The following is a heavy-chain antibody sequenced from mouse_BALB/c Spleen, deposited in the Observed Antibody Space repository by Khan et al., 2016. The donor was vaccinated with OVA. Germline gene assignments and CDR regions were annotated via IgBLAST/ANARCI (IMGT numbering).Heavy chain of an antibody. D-gene: IGHD3-3*01. J-gene: IGHJ4*01. Sequence: EVKLEESGPELVKPGASVKISCKTSGYTFTEYTLHWVKQSHGKRLEWIGVINPKNGVTSYKQKFKGKATLTVDKSSSTAYMEFRSLTSEDSAVYYCGRDAGRYWGQGTSVTVSS. CDR2: INPKNGVT. CDR1: GYTFTEYT. V-gene: IGHV1-18*01. CDR3: GRDAGRY.